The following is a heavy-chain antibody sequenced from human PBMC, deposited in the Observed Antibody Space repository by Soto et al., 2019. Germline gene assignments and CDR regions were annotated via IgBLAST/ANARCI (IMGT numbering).Heavy chain of an antibody. CDR2: INPYNGDT. Sequence: GASLKVSCKASGYSFSGYHVYWVRQAPGQGLEWMGWINPYNGDTSYPQKFQGRVTLSRDTSISTAYLELRRLRSDDTAVDYCATRLPSDYWGQGTLVTVSS. J-gene: IGHJ4*02. CDR1: GYSFSGYH. CDR3: ATRLPSDY. V-gene: IGHV1-2*02. D-gene: IGHD4-17*01.